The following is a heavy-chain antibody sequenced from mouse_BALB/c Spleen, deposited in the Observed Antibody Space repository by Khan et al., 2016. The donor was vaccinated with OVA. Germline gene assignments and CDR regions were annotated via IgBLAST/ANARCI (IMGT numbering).Heavy chain of an antibody. Sequence: VQLQQSGPELVKPGASVKMSCKASGYTFTDYYMKWLKQSHGKSLEWIGDINPNNGDTFYNQKFKDKATLTVDKSSSTAYMQLNSLTSEDSAVFYCTRGLFDVWGAGNTVNVSS. CDR2: INPNNGDT. CDR1: GYTFTDYY. CDR3: TRGLFDV. V-gene: IGHV1-26*01. J-gene: IGHJ1*01.